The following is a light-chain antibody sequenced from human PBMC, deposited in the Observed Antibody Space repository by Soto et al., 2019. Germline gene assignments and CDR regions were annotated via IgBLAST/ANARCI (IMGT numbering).Light chain of an antibody. J-gene: IGKJ1*01. CDR3: QQYSVYSST. CDR1: QSVSFW. V-gene: IGKV1-5*01. CDR2: DAS. Sequence: DSQLTQSPSTLSASVGDRVTITCRASQSVSFWLAWYQQKPGEAPNLLIYDASNLASGVPSRFSGSGSGTEFTLTISSLQPDDTATYYCQQYSVYSSTFGQGTKVDIK.